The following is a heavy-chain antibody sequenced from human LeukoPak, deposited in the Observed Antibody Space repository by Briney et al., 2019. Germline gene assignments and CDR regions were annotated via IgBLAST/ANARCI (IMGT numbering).Heavy chain of an antibody. CDR3: ARGVPRYCRSPGRAAAGICGVY. J-gene: IGHJ4*02. CDR2: INPNSGTT. Sequence: ASVKSSCKASGFILSDYYIHWVREAPGQGLEWMGWINPNSGTTHSAPKFQGRVTMTRDTSISTAYMELSSLRSDDTAVYYCARGVPRYCRSPGRAAAGICGVYWGQGTLVTVSS. CDR1: GFILSDYY. D-gene: IGHD6-13*01. V-gene: IGHV1-2*02.